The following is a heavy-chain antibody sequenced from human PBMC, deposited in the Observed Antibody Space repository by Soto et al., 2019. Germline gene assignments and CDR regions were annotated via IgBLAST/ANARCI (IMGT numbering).Heavy chain of an antibody. CDR1: GYTFTSYG. V-gene: IGHV1-18*01. CDR3: ARDLYQFCSGGSCYSPYYYYGMDV. D-gene: IGHD2-15*01. CDR2: ISAYNGNT. Sequence: ASVKVSCKASGYTFTSYGISWVRQAPGQGLEWMGWISAYNGNTNYAQKLQGRVTMTTDTSTSTAYMELRSLRSDDTAVYYCARDLYQFCSGGSCYSPYYYYGMDVWGQGTTVTVSS. J-gene: IGHJ6*02.